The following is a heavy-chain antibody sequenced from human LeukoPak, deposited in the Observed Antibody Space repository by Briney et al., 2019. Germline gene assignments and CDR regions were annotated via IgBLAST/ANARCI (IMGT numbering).Heavy chain of an antibody. D-gene: IGHD6-19*01. J-gene: IGHJ4*02. V-gene: IGHV3-7*01. CDR1: GFTFSNYW. CDR2: IKQDGSVK. CDR3: ARIGYSSSCLDY. Sequence: GGSLRLSCAASGFTFSNYWMSWVRQAPGKGLEWVANIKQDGSVKYYVDSVRGRFTISRDNARNSVYLQMNSLRAEDTAVYYCARIGYSSSCLDYWGQGTLVTVSS.